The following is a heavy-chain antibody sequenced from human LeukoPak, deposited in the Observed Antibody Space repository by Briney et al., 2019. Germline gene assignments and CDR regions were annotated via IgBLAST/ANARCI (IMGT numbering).Heavy chain of an antibody. CDR3: AKSSIPRGPYFRLYFDL. D-gene: IGHD2/OR15-2a*01. CDR2: ICSGGGFT. J-gene: IGHJ2*01. Sequence: PLGCPRLSSAPSVVSFSVYAMSSGSHAPREGLWCVSLICSGGGFTYYADSVKGRLTISRDNSENTLYLQMSSLQAEDSAIYYCAKSSIPRGPYFRLYFDLWGRGTLVTVS. V-gene: IGHV3-23*01. CDR1: VVSFSVYA.